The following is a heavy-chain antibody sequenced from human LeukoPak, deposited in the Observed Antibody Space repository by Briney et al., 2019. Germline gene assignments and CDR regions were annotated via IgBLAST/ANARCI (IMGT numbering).Heavy chain of an antibody. J-gene: IGHJ6*03. V-gene: IGHV1-24*01. CDR2: FDPEDGET. Sequence: ASVKVSCKVSGYTLTELSMHWVRQAPGKGLEWMGGFDPEDGETIYAQKFQGRVTMTEDTSTDTAYMELSSLRSEDTAVYYCATALPMGALYYYCMDVWGKGTTVTVSS. CDR1: GYTLTELS. CDR3: ATALPMGALYYYCMDV. D-gene: IGHD2/OR15-2a*01.